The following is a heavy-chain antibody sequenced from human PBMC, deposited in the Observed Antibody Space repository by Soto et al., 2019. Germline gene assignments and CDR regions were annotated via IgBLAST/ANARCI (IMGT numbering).Heavy chain of an antibody. CDR2: VHISGHS. V-gene: IGHV4-4*02. Sequence: QVHLQESGPGLVAPSGTLSLTCTLSGGSVRAPDWWNWVRQSPDKGLEWIAEVHISGHSNYNPSLRSRVSASINCTNNQFYLNLNSVTAADTANYYCARVRPGCSANNCYFDPWGQGTQVTISS. CDR1: GGSVRAPDW. CDR3: ARVRPGCSANNCYFDP. D-gene: IGHD1-1*01. J-gene: IGHJ5*01.